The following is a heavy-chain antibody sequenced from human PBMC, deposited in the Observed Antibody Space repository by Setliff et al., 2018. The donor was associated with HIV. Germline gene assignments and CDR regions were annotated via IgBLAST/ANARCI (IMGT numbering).Heavy chain of an antibody. D-gene: IGHD6-19*01. CDR2: ISGYNGNT. V-gene: IGHV1-18*01. Sequence: ASVKVSCKASGYTFTSESNIRGRQAPGQGLEWMGWISGYNGNTKYVQKYQGRVTMTTEPSTSKVYMGLRTLRSNDTAVYYCARVPYRSAWFSGGHDAFDVWGQGTMVTVSS. J-gene: IGHJ3*01. CDR3: ARVPYRSAWFSGGHDAFDV. CDR1: GYTFTSES.